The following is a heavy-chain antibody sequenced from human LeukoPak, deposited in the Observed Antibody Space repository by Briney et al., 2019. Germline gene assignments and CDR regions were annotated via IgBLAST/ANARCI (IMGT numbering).Heavy chain of an antibody. Sequence: GGSLRLSCAASGFTFSDYYMSWIRQAPGKGLEWVSYISSSGSTIYYADSVKGRFTTSRDNAKNSLYLQMNSLRAEDTAVYYWARVGSSGSILYFDYWGQGTLVTVSS. J-gene: IGHJ4*02. CDR1: GFTFSDYY. D-gene: IGHD6-19*01. CDR2: ISSSGSTI. CDR3: ARVGSSGSILYFDY. V-gene: IGHV3-11*01.